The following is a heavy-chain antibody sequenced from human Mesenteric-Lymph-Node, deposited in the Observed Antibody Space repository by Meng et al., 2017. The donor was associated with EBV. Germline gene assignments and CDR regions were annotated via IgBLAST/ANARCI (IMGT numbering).Heavy chain of an antibody. D-gene: IGHD6-19*01. CDR3: ARDKTSARYSSGWAHY. Sequence: QGEWWKAGAEVKTPGASVMVSCKASGYTFTGYYMPWVRQAPGQGLEWMGRINPNSGGTNYAQKFQGRVTMTRDTSISTAYMELSRLRSDDTAVYYCARDKTSARYSSGWAHYWGQGTLVTVSS. CDR1: GYTFTGYY. V-gene: IGHV1-2*06. J-gene: IGHJ4*02. CDR2: INPNSGGT.